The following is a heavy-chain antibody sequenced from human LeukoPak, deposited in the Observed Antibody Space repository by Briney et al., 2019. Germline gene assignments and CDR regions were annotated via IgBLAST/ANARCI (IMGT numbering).Heavy chain of an antibody. CDR1: GFSFDICA. J-gene: IGHJ4*02. D-gene: IGHD1-7*01. V-gene: IGHV3-23*01. Sequence: PGGSLRLSCVASGFSFDICAMSWVRQAPGKGPEWVSSIGGPTETFYADSVKGRFTVSRDNSQNTLYLQMNSLRAEDTAVYYCAKDATPRNSIWDYSGKWGQGALVTVST. CDR2: IGGPTET. CDR3: AKDATPRNSIWDYSGK.